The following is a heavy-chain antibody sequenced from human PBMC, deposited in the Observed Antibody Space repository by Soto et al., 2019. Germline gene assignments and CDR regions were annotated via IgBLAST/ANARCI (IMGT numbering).Heavy chain of an antibody. V-gene: IGHV4-39*01. CDR2: IYYSGST. CDR1: GGSISSSSYY. Sequence: SETLSLTYTVSGGSISSSSYYWGWIRQPPGKGLEWIGSIYYSGSTYYNPSLKSRVTISVDTSKNQFSLKLSSVTAADTAVYYCARGRGIAVAATGYWGQGTLVTVSS. D-gene: IGHD6-19*01. CDR3: ARGRGIAVAATGY. J-gene: IGHJ4*02.